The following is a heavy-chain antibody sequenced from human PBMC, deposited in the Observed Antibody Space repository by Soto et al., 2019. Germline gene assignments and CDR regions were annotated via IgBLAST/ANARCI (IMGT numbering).Heavy chain of an antibody. Sequence: SVKVSCKASGGTFSSYAISWVRQAPGQGLEWMGGSIPIFGTANYAQKFQGRVTITADESTSTAYMELSSLRSEDTAVYYCARDLTGAANRYYYYGMDVWGQGTTVTVAS. D-gene: IGHD3-10*01. CDR3: ARDLTGAANRYYYYGMDV. V-gene: IGHV1-69*13. CDR2: SIPIFGTA. J-gene: IGHJ6*02. CDR1: GGTFSSYA.